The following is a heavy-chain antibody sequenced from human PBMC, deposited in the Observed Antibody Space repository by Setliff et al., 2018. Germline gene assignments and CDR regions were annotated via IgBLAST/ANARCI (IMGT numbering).Heavy chain of an antibody. Sequence: GGSLRLSCAASGFTFSSYAMHWVRQAPGKGLEWVAVISYDGSNKYYVDSVKGRFTISGDNAKNSLYLQMNSLRAEDTAVYYCAREKHYDSSGYYYAFDIWGQGTKVTVSS. J-gene: IGHJ3*02. CDR1: GFTFSSYA. CDR3: AREKHYDSSGYYYAFDI. V-gene: IGHV3-30-3*01. CDR2: ISYDGSNK. D-gene: IGHD3-22*01.